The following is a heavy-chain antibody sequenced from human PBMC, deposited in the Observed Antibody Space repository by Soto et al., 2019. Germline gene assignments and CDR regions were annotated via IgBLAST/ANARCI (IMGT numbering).Heavy chain of an antibody. D-gene: IGHD3-3*01. J-gene: IGHJ4*01. CDR1: GASISSSSHY. CDR2: IYYDGRT. Sequence: SETLSLTCTVSGASISSSSHYWGWIRQPPGKGLEWIGNIYYDGRTYYNPSLTSQVTISTDTSKNQFSLKLSSVAAADTAVYFCARRDFWSGYYNYWGQGTLVT. CDR3: ARRDFWSGYYNY. V-gene: IGHV4-39*01.